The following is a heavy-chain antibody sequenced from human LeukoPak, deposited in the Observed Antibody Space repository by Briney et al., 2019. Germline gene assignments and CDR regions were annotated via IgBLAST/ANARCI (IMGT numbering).Heavy chain of an antibody. CDR1: GGSISSGSYY. CDR3: AKDRHAPGRYCSSTTCFPFDL. CDR2: IYTSGST. V-gene: IGHV4-61*09. J-gene: IGHJ4*02. D-gene: IGHD2-2*01. Sequence: SETLSLTCTVSGGSISSGSYYWSWIRQPAGKGLEWIGHIYTSGSTNYNPSLKSRVTISVDTSKNQFSLKLSSVSAADTAVYYCAKDRHAPGRYCSSTTCFPFDLWGQGTLVTVSS.